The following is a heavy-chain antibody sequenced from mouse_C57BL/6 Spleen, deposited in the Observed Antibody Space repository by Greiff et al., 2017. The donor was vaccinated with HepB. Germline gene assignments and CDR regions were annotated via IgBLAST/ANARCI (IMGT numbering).Heavy chain of an antibody. D-gene: IGHD1-1*01. V-gene: IGHV5-17*01. J-gene: IGHJ4*01. CDR1: GFTFSDYG. Sequence: VHLVESGGGLVKPGGSLKLSCAASGFTFSDYGMHWVRQAPEKGLEWVAYISSGSSTNYYADTVKGRIAITRDNAKNTLFLQMTTLRSEDTAMYCCARPYCYGSPMDYWGQGTSVTVSS. CDR2: ISSGSSTN. CDR3: ARPYCYGSPMDY.